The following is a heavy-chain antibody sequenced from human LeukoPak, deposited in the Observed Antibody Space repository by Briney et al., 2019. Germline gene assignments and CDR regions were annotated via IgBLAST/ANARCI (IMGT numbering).Heavy chain of an antibody. D-gene: IGHD3-3*01. Sequence: ASVKVSCKASGYTFTSYGINWVRQATGQGLEWMGWMNPNSGNTGYAQKFQGRVTITRNTSISTAYVELSSLRSEDTAVYYCARAPSYDFWSGYYRPYYYYMDVWGKGTTVTVSS. CDR2: MNPNSGNT. V-gene: IGHV1-8*03. J-gene: IGHJ6*03. CDR1: GYTFTSYG. CDR3: ARAPSYDFWSGYYRPYYYYMDV.